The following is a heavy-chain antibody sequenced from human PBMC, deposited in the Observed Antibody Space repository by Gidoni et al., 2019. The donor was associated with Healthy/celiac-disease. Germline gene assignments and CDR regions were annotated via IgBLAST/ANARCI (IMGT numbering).Heavy chain of an antibody. J-gene: IGHJ5*02. CDR3: ARHNVLLWFGELQNWFDP. D-gene: IGHD3-10*01. CDR2: IYYSGST. CDR1: GVSISRYY. Sequence: QVQLQVSVPGLVKPSATLSLTCTVSGVSISRYYWSWIRQPPGKGLEWIGYIYYSGSTNYNPSLKSRVTISVDTSKNQFSLKLSSVTAADTAVYYCARHNVLLWFGELQNWFDPWGQGTLVTVSS. V-gene: IGHV4-59*08.